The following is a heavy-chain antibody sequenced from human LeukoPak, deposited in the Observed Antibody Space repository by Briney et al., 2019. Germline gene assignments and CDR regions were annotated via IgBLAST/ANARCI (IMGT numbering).Heavy chain of an antibody. D-gene: IGHD1-26*01. V-gene: IGHV1-2*02. J-gene: IGHJ4*02. CDR3: GRGRGSYSLDY. CDR2: INPNSGGT. Sequence: GASVKVSCKASRYTFAGYSLHWVRQAPGQGLEWMGWINPNSGGTNYAQKFQGRVTMTGDTSISTAYMGLSRLTSDDTAVYYCGRGRGSYSLDYWGQGTLVTVSS. CDR1: RYTFAGYS.